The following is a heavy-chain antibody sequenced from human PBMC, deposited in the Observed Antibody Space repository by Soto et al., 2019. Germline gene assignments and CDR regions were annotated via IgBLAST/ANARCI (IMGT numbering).Heavy chain of an antibody. V-gene: IGHV4-59*08. J-gene: IGHJ6*03. Sequence: LEILSLTCTVSGCSISSYYWSWIRQPPGKGLEWIGYIYYSGSTNYNPSLKSRVTISVDTSKNQFSLKLSSVTAADTAVYYCATRAADYDFWSGYYSYYYYMDVWGKGTTVTVSS. CDR3: ATRAADYDFWSGYYSYYYYMDV. CDR2: IYYSGST. CDR1: GCSISSYY. D-gene: IGHD3-3*01.